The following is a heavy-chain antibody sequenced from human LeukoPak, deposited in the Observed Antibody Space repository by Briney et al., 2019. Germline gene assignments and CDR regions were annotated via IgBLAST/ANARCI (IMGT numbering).Heavy chain of an antibody. CDR2: IIYDGRHT. CDR3: AKDGLSYDGSTPVYYFQS. D-gene: IGHD3-22*01. J-gene: IGHJ4*02. Sequence: GGSLRVSCTASGFTFRMYAMSWVRQAPGKGLESVASIIYDGRHTYYAASVKGRFTISRDTSQNTLYLQMNSLRAEDTALYYCAKDGLSYDGSTPVYYFQSLGQGTLVTVSS. V-gene: IGHV3-23*01. CDR1: GFTFRMYA.